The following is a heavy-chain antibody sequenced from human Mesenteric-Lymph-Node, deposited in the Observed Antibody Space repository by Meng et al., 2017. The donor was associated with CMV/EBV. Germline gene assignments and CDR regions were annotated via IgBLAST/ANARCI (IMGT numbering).Heavy chain of an antibody. J-gene: IGHJ4*02. Sequence: GESLKISCAASGFTFSSYEMNWVRQAPGKGLEWVSYISRSGSTQYYADSVKGRFTISRDNAKNSLYLQMNSLRAEDTAVYYCARESIIVGAFDYWGQATLVTVSS. V-gene: IGHV3-48*03. D-gene: IGHD1-26*01. CDR1: GFTFSSYE. CDR3: ARESIIVGAFDY. CDR2: ISRSGSTQ.